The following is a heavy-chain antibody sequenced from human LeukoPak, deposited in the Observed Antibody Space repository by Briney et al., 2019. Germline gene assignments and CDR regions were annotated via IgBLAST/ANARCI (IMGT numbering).Heavy chain of an antibody. Sequence: PSETLSLTCTVSGGSISSYYWSWIRQPPGKGLEWIGYIYYSGSTNYNPSLKSRVTISVDTSKNQFSLKLSSVTAADTAVYYCAGVSGSSWYYFDYWGQGTLVTVSS. J-gene: IGHJ4*02. CDR3: AGVSGSSWYYFDY. CDR1: GGSISSYY. CDR2: IYYSGST. V-gene: IGHV4-59*01. D-gene: IGHD6-13*01.